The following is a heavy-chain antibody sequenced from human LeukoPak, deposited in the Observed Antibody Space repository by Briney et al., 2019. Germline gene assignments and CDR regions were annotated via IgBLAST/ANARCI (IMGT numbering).Heavy chain of an antibody. Sequence: PGGSLRLSCAASGFTFSSYGMHWVRHAPGKGLEWVAVIWYDGSNKYYADSVKGRFTISRDNSKNTLYLQMNSLRAEDTAVYYCARGPSYYYDSSGYSPNFDCWGQGTLVTVSS. J-gene: IGHJ4*02. V-gene: IGHV3-33*01. CDR3: ARGPSYYYDSSGYSPNFDC. CDR2: IWYDGSNK. D-gene: IGHD3-22*01. CDR1: GFTFSSYG.